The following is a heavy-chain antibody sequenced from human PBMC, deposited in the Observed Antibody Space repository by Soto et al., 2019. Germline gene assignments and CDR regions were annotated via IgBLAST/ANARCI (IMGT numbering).Heavy chain of an antibody. D-gene: IGHD2-8*01. J-gene: IGHJ4*02. Sequence: SVKVSCKASGGTFNTYTFSWVRQAPGEELDWIAGTTPIVGAAKAVQRFHVSVDITADESTMKVYMELRSLTSADTGISYCAIDDNGNSLAYWGQGTLVTVSS. CDR2: TTPIVGAA. CDR1: GGTFNTYT. V-gene: IGHV1-69*13. CDR3: AIDDNGNSLAY.